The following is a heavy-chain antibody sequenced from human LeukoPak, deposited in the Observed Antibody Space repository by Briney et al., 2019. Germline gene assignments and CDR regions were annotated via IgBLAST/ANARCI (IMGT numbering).Heavy chain of an antibody. V-gene: IGHV4-59*08. D-gene: IGHD3-3*01. J-gene: IGHJ3*02. Sequence: SETLSLTCTVSGGSISSYYWSWIRQPPGKGLEWIGYIYYSGSTNYNPSLKSRVTISVDTSKNQFSLKLSSVTAADTAVYYCARSGFLEWLFSPAFDIWGQGTMVTVSS. CDR1: GGSISSYY. CDR3: ARSGFLEWLFSPAFDI. CDR2: IYYSGST.